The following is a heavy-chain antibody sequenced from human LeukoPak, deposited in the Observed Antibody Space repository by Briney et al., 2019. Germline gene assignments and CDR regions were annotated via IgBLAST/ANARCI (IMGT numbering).Heavy chain of an antibody. CDR3: ARSTRGDTAMVDWFDP. CDR2: IYHSGST. D-gene: IGHD5-18*01. J-gene: IGHJ5*02. Sequence: SETLSLTCTVSGGSISSYYWSWIRQPPGKGLEWIGSIYHSGSTYYNPSLKSRVTISVDTSKNQFSLKLSSVTAADTAVYYCARSTRGDTAMVDWFDPWGQGTLVTVSS. CDR1: GGSISSYY. V-gene: IGHV4-59*08.